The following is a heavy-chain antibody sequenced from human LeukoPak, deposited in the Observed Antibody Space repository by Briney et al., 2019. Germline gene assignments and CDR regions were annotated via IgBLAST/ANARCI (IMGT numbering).Heavy chain of an antibody. V-gene: IGHV1-69*13. Sequence: SVKVSCKASGGTFSSYAISWVRQAPGQGLEWMGGIIPIFGTANYAQKFQGRVTITADESTSTAYMELSSLRSEDTAVYYCARETFGYGWDFDYWGQGTLVTVSS. CDR2: IIPIFGTA. D-gene: IGHD5-12*01. J-gene: IGHJ4*02. CDR1: GGTFSSYA. CDR3: ARETFGYGWDFDY.